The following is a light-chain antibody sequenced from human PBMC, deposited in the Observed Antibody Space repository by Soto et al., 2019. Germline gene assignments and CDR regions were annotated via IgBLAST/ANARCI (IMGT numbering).Light chain of an antibody. V-gene: IGLV2-8*01. CDR1: SSDVGGYNY. CDR2: EVN. CDR3: SSYAGSNYVI. Sequence: SVLTQPPSASGSPGQSVTISCTGTSSDVGGYNYVSWYQQHPGKAPKLMIYEVNKRPSGVPDRFSGSKSDNTASLTVSGLQAEDEAYYYCSSYAGSNYVIFGGGTKLTVL. J-gene: IGLJ2*01.